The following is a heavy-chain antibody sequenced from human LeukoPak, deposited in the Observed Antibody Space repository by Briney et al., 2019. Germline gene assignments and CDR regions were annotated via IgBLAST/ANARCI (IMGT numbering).Heavy chain of an antibody. CDR2: INSDGRST. CDR1: GFTFSSYW. J-gene: IGHJ4*02. Sequence: PGGSLRLSCAASGFTFSSYWTHWVRQAPGKGLVWVSRINSDGRSTSYADSVKGRFTISRDNAKNTLYLQMNSLRAEDTAVYYCARPAKPYYYDTSGYYLDYWGQGTLVTVSS. V-gene: IGHV3-74*01. D-gene: IGHD3-22*01. CDR3: ARPAKPYYYDTSGYYLDY.